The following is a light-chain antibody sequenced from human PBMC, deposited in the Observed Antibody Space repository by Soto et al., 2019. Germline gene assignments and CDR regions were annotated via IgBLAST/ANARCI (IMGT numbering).Light chain of an antibody. J-gene: IGLJ1*01. Sequence: QSVLTQPPSASGAPGQRVTISCSGSSSNIGRYAVNWYQQLPGTAPKLLIYSNNQRPSGVPDRFSGSKSGTSASLAITGLQSEDEADYYCAAWDDSLNGLYVFGTGTKVTVL. CDR1: SSNIGRYA. CDR2: SNN. V-gene: IGLV1-44*01. CDR3: AAWDDSLNGLYV.